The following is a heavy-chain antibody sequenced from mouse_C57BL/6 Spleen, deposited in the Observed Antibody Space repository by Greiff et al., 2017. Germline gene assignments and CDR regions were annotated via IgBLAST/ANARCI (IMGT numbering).Heavy chain of an antibody. Sequence: EVKLMESGGDLVKPGGSLKLSCAASGFTFSSYGMSWVRQTPDKRLEWVATISSGGSYTYYPDSVKGRFTISRDNAKNTLYLQMSSLKSEDTAMYYCARQGKNYEGYFDVWGTGTTVTVSS. V-gene: IGHV5-6*01. J-gene: IGHJ1*03. D-gene: IGHD2-4*01. CDR1: GFTFSSYG. CDR2: ISSGGSYT. CDR3: ARQGKNYEGYFDV.